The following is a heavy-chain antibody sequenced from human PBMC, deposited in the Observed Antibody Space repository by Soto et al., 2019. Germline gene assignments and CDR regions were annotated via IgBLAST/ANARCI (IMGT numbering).Heavy chain of an antibody. V-gene: IGHV4-59*08. Sequence: QVQLQESGPGLVKPSETLSLTCTVSGGSISSFDWNWIRQSPGKGLEWIGYISYSGSTNYNPSLKSRVTISVDTSTTQFSLKLSSVTAADTAVYYCARQDTSGYAFDYWGQGTLVTVSS. D-gene: IGHD3-22*01. CDR1: GGSISSFD. J-gene: IGHJ4*02. CDR3: ARQDTSGYAFDY. CDR2: ISYSGST.